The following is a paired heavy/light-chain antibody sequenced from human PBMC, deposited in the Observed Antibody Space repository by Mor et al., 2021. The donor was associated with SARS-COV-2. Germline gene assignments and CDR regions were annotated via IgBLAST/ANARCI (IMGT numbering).Light chain of an antibody. CDR1: QSVSSRY. J-gene: IGKJ1*01. CDR2: GAS. Sequence: EIVLTQSPGTLSLSPGERATLSCRASQSVSSRYLAWYQQKPGQAPRLLIYGASSRATDIPDRFSGSGSGTDFTLTISRLEPEDFAVYYCQHYVSSPPTFGQGTKVEIK. V-gene: IGKV3-20*01. CDR3: QHYVSSPPT.
Heavy chain of an antibody. D-gene: IGHD6-19*01. CDR2: IYPGDSDT. V-gene: IGHV5-51*01. Sequence: EVQLVQSGAEVKKPGESLKISCKVSGYSFTSYWIGWVRQMSGKGLEWMGIIYPGDSDTRYSPSFQGQVSISADKTISTAYLQWSSLKASDTAMYYCARHQARGSGWYGENDAFDIWGQGTMVTVSS. CDR1: GYSFTSYW. J-gene: IGHJ3*02. CDR3: ARHQARGSGWYGENDAFDI.